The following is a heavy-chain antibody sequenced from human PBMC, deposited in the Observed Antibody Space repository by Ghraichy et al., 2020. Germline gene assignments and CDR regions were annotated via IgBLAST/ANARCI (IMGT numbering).Heavy chain of an antibody. V-gene: IGHV3-7*03. J-gene: IGHJ4*02. CDR1: EFTPTTYW. CDR3: AGGSGWLSDS. Sequence: GGSLRLSCAASEFTPTTYWMNWVRQAPGKGLEWVAIIDQDGSEKVYVDSVRGRFTISRDNAKNSLYLQMNSLRDEDTAIYFCAGGSGWLSDSWGRGTLVTVSS. CDR2: IDQDGSEK. D-gene: IGHD6-19*01.